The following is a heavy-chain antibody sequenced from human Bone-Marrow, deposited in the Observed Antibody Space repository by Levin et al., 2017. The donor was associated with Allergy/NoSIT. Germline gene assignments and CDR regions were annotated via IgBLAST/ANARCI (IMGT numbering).Heavy chain of an antibody. D-gene: IGHD3-10*01. CDR3: ARSAEFGSGSYFAY. CDR2: IYWDDDK. V-gene: IGHV2-5*02. J-gene: IGHJ4*02. CDR1: GFSLSTYGVG. Sequence: SGPTLVKPTQTLTLTCTFSGFSLSTYGVGVGWVRQPPGKALEWLALIYWDDDKRYSPALKSRLSITQDTSKNQVVLTMTNMDPVDRATYYCARSAEFGSGSYFAYWGQGTLVTVSS.